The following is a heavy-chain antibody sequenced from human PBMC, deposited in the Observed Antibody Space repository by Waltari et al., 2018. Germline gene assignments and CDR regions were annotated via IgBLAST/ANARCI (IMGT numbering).Heavy chain of an antibody. J-gene: IGHJ6*02. CDR2: IAYRGAG. D-gene: IGHD2-15*01. CDR1: GYSISSGFF. CDR3: ARDGGNVVPL. Sequence: QVHLQESGPGLVKPSETLSLSCFVSGYSISSGFFWGWIRQAPGKGLEWIATIAYRGAGHYSPSLKSRVTIAADATKNLFSLKLTSVTAADTAMNYCARDGGNVVPLWGLGTAVTVSS. V-gene: IGHV4-38-2*02.